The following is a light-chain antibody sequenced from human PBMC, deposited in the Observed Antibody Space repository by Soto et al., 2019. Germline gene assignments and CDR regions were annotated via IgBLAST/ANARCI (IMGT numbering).Light chain of an antibody. CDR3: QQYDSDPLT. Sequence: DLQMTQSPSSLSAAVGDRITITCRARQGIGNWVAWYQQKSGKAPKSLIYAASNLQSGVPSRFSGTRSGTNFTLTINSLQPEDFASYYCQQYDSDPLTFGGGTKVDMK. V-gene: IGKV1D-16*02. J-gene: IGKJ4*01. CDR2: AAS. CDR1: QGIGNW.